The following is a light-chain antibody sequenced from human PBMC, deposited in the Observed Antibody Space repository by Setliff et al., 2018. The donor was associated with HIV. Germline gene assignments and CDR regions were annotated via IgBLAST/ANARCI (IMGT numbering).Light chain of an antibody. J-gene: IGLJ1*01. CDR1: SSNIGSNS. V-gene: IGLV1-44*01. CDR3: AAWHDSLTGYV. CDR2: AN. Sequence: QSVLAQPPSASGTPGQRVTISCSGSSSNIGSNSVNWYQQLPGTAPKLLIYANKRPSGVPDRFSGSKSGTSASLAISGLQSEDEADYYCAAWHDSLTGYVFGTGTKVTVL.